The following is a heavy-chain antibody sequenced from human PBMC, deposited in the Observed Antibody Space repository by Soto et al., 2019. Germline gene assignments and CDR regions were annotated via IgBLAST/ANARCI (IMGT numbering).Heavy chain of an antibody. CDR2: INAGNGNT. CDR3: ARTPGQYYDYVWGAKGSYYFDY. Sequence: GASVKVSCKASGYTFTSYAMHWVRQAPGQRREWMGWINAGNGNTKYSQKFQGRVTITRDTSASTTYMELSSLRSEDTAVYYCARTPGQYYDYVWGAKGSYYFDYWGQGTLVTVSS. V-gene: IGHV1-3*01. J-gene: IGHJ4*02. CDR1: GYTFTSYA. D-gene: IGHD3-16*01.